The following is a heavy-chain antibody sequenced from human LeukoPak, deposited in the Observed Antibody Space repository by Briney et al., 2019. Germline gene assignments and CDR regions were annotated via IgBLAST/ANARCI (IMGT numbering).Heavy chain of an antibody. J-gene: IGHJ4*02. CDR1: GFTFSAHY. Sequence: GGSLRLSCAASGFTFSAHYLDWVRQAPGKGLEGVGRSRNKANSYTTEYAASVRGRFTISRDDSKNSLYLQMNSLKIEDTAVYYCIRVNNGYAKDFDYWGQGTLVTVSS. V-gene: IGHV3-72*01. D-gene: IGHD2-8*01. CDR3: IRVNNGYAKDFDY. CDR2: SRNKANSYTT.